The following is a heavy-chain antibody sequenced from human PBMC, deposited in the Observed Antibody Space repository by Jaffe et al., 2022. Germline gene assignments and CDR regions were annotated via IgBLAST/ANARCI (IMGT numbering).Heavy chain of an antibody. CDR3: ARDLSDGDHWYYFDY. V-gene: IGHV1-3*01. D-gene: IGHD4-17*01. Sequence: QVQLVQSGAEVKKPGASVKVSCKASGYTFTSYAMHWVRQAPGQRLEWMGWINAGNGNTKYSQKFQGRVTITRDTSASTAYMELSSLRSEDTAVYYCARDLSDGDHWYYFDYWGQGTLVTVSS. CDR1: GYTFTSYA. J-gene: IGHJ4*02. CDR2: INAGNGNT.